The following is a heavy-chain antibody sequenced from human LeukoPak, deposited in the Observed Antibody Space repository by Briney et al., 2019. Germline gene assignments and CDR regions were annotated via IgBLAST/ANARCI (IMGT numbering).Heavy chain of an antibody. CDR2: ISGSGGST. CDR3: ARVRGYGEPYFDY. CDR1: GFTFSSYA. Sequence: GGSLRLSCAASGFTFSSYAMSWVRQAPGKGLEWVSTISGSGGSTYYADSVKGRFTISRDNSKNTLYLQMNSLRAEDTAVYYCARVRGYGEPYFDYWGQGTLVTVSS. D-gene: IGHD3-10*01. V-gene: IGHV3-23*01. J-gene: IGHJ4*02.